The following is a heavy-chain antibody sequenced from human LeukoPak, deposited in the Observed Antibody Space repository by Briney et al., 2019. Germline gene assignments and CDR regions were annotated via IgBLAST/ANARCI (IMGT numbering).Heavy chain of an antibody. J-gene: IGHJ4*02. CDR2: FDPEDGEP. CDR1: GYSLTDLS. Sequence: ASVKVSCKVSGYSLTDLSLHWVRQAPGKGLEWMGGFDPEDGEPIYAQKFQGRLSMTEDTCKDTGYMELRTLRSEDTALYYCAKSHGDYGLLDYWGQGTLVTVSS. CDR3: AKSHGDYGLLDY. D-gene: IGHD4-17*01. V-gene: IGHV1-24*01.